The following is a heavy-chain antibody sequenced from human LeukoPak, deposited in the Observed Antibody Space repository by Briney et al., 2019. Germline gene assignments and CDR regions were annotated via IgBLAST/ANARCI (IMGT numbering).Heavy chain of an antibody. CDR3: VKDLMQIGQQTYWMGTFAS. D-gene: IGHD2-21*01. Sequence: GASLRLSCSTSGFTFSTYAMHWVRQAPGKGLEYVSGISAKGAGTRYSDSVKGRFTISRDNSKNTLYVKMTSLRPEDTAVYYCVKDLMQIGQQTYWMGTFASWGQGTRVTVSS. J-gene: IGHJ4*02. CDR2: ISAKGAGT. V-gene: IGHV3-64*05. CDR1: GFTFSTYA.